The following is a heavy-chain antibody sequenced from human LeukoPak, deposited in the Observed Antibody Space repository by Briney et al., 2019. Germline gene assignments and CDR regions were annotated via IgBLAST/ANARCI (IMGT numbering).Heavy chain of an antibody. CDR1: GFTFSDYA. CDR3: AKSGLLPFNDY. J-gene: IGHJ4*02. CDR2: ISYSGGTT. V-gene: IGHV3-23*01. Sequence: GGPLRLSCAASGFTFSDYAMHWVRQAPGKGLEWVSTISYSGGTTYHTDSVKGRFTISRDNSKNTLYLQMSSLRAEDTAVYYCAKSGLLPFNDYWGQGTLVTVSS. D-gene: IGHD3-22*01.